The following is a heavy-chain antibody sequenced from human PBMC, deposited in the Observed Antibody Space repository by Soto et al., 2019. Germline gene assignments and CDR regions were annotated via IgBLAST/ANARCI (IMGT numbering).Heavy chain of an antibody. D-gene: IGHD1-1*01. J-gene: IGHJ4*02. CDR2: VSPHGANT. CDR1: GFTFGSCG. CDR3: ATEGAKTTWNFDY. Sequence: VGSLRLSCVASGFTFGSCGMNWVRQAPGKGLEWVAGVSPHGANTYYADSVRGRFIISRDDSRNTVSLDMNSLRGDDSAVYYCATEGAKTTWNFDYWGQGTVVTVSS. V-gene: IGHV3-23*01.